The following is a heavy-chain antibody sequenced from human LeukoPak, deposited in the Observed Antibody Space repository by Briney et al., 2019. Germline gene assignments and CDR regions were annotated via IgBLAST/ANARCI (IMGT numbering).Heavy chain of an antibody. J-gene: IGHJ4*02. CDR1: GFTVSSNY. CDR3: ARESDYGDYYYFDY. D-gene: IGHD4-17*01. V-gene: IGHV3-53*05. Sequence: GGSLRLSCAASGFTVSSNYMSWVRQAPGKGLEWVSVIYSGGSTYYADSVKGRFTISRDNSKNTLYLQMNSLRAEDTAVYYCARESDYGDYYYFDYWGQGTLVTVSS. CDR2: IYSGGST.